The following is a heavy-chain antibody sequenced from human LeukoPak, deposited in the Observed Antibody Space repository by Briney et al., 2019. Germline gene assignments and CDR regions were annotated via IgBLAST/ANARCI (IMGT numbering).Heavy chain of an antibody. V-gene: IGHV3-21*01. CDR2: ISSSSSYI. CDR1: GFTFSSYS. J-gene: IGHJ4*02. CDR3: ARDLAADCSSTSCPHDY. D-gene: IGHD2-2*01. Sequence: GGSLRLSCAASGFTFSSYSMNWVRQAPGKGLEWVSSISSSSSYIYYADSVKGRFTISRDNAKNSLYLQMNSLRAEDTAVYYCARDLAADCSSTSCPHDYWGQGTLVTVSS.